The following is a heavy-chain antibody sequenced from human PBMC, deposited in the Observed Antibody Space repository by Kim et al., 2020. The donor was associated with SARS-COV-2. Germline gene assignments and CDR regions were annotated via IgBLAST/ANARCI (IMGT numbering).Heavy chain of an antibody. Sequence: GGSLRLSCAASGFTFSDYYMSWIRQAPGKGLEWVSYISSSSGYTNNADSVKGRFTISRENAKNSLYLQMNSLRAEDTAVYYCARSLQAGNWFDPWGQGTLVTVSS. CDR1: GFTFSDYY. CDR2: ISSSSGYT. J-gene: IGHJ5*02. V-gene: IGHV3-11*06. CDR3: ARSLQAGNWFDP.